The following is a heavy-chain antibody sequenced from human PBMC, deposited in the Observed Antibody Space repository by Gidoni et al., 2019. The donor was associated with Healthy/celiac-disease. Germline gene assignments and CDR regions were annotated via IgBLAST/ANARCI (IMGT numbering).Heavy chain of an antibody. CDR1: AFTFSSYS. CDR3: ARGGTRSSWPFG. J-gene: IGHJ4*02. V-gene: IGHV3-21*01. Sequence: EVQLVESGGGLVTPGGSLRLSCAASAFTFSSYSMNWVRQAPGKGLEWVSSISSSSSYIYYADSVKGRFTISRDNAKNSLYLQMNSLRAEDTAVYYCARGGTRSSWPFGWGQGTLVTVSS. CDR2: ISSSSSYI. D-gene: IGHD6-13*01.